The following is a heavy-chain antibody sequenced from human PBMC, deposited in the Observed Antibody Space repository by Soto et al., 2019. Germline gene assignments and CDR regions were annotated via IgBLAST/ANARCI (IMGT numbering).Heavy chain of an antibody. CDR2: ISGSGDNT. CDR1: GFTFSSEA. Sequence: GGSLRLSCAASGFTFSSEAMSWVRQAPGKGLEWVSGISGSGDNTHYADSAKGRFTISRDNSKNMLYLQMSSLRDEDTAIYYCAKTYYGSGSYGWFDPWGQGTLVTVSS. J-gene: IGHJ5*02. CDR3: AKTYYGSGSYGWFDP. D-gene: IGHD3-10*01. V-gene: IGHV3-23*01.